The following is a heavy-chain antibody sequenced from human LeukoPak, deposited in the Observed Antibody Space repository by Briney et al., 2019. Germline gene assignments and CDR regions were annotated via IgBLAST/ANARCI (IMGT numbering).Heavy chain of an antibody. CDR3: ACVVRGAFDI. V-gene: IGHV1-46*03. CDR1: GFTFTSYY. CDR2: INPSGGST. Sequence: ASVKVSCKASGFTFTSYYMHWVRQAPGQGLEWMGIINPSGGSTSYPQKFQGRVTMTRDTSTSTIYMELSSLRSEDTAVYYCACVVRGAFDIWGQGTLVTVSS. D-gene: IGHD2-21*01. J-gene: IGHJ3*02.